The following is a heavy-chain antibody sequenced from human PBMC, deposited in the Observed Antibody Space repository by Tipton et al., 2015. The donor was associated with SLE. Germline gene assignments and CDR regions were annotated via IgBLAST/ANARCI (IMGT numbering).Heavy chain of an antibody. V-gene: IGHV4-39*07. CDR2: IYYSGST. CDR1: GGSISSSSYY. D-gene: IGHD2-8*01. CDR3: ARATKGYYFDY. J-gene: IGHJ4*02. Sequence: TLSLTCTVSGGSISSSSYYWGWIRQPPGKGLEWIGSIYYSGSTYYNPSLKSRVTISVDTSKNQFSLKLSSVTAADTAVYYCARATKGYYFDYWGQGTLVTVSS.